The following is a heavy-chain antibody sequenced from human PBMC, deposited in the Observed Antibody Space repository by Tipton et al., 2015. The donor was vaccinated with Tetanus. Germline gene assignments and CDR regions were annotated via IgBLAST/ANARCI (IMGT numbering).Heavy chain of an antibody. CDR3: ARTWGVWVTSIDAFDI. D-gene: IGHD3-16*01. V-gene: IGHV4-61*08. J-gene: IGHJ3*02. Sequence: GLVKPSETLSLTCTVSGASLRSGDYHWSWIRQPPGKGLEWLAYISSSGRTNSNYSLKSRVAISVDTSKNQFSLNLSSVTAADTAVYYCARTWGVWVTSIDAFDIWGQGTKVAVSS. CDR1: GASLRSGDYH. CDR2: ISSSGRT.